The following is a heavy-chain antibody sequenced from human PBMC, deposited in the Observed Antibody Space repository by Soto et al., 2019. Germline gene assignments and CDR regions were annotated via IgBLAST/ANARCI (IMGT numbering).Heavy chain of an antibody. CDR2: ISAYNSNT. D-gene: IGHD6-19*01. J-gene: IGHJ4*02. Sequence: QVQLVQSGAEVKKPGASVKVSCKASGYTFTTYGIIWVRQAPGQGLEWMGWISAYNSNTNYAQKLQGRVTMTTETSTTTAYMELRSLRFDDTAVYYCARDDRVAGTPYYSDYWGQGTLVTVSS. CDR1: GYTFTTYG. CDR3: ARDDRVAGTPYYSDY. V-gene: IGHV1-18*01.